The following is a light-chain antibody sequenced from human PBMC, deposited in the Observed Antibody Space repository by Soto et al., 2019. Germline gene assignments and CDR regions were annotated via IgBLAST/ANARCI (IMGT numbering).Light chain of an antibody. CDR2: KAS. CDR1: QSISSW. CDR3: QQYNSYSPET. Sequence: DIQMTQSPSTLSASVGDRVTITCRASQSISSWLAWYQQKPGKAPKLQIYKASSLESGVPSRFSGSGSGTEFTLTISSLQPDDFATYYCQQYNSYSPETFGQGTKVEIK. J-gene: IGKJ1*01. V-gene: IGKV1-5*03.